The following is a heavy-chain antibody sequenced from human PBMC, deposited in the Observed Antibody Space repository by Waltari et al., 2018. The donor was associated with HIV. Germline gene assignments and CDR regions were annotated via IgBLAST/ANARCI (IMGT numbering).Heavy chain of an antibody. V-gene: IGHV3-49*03. CDR3: ARGVNLRCTGDCYSAY. CDR1: GFNFGAYD. CDR2: IRSKPYGGTR. D-gene: IGHD2-21*02. J-gene: IGHJ4*02. Sequence: EVHLVESGGGLVQPGRSLRPACNASGFNFGAYDVSWFRQAPGKGLEWVGFIRSKPYGGTREYAASVKGRFTISRDDSKNIAFLQMDSLKIEDTAVYYCARGVNLRCTGDCYSAYWGQGTLVTVSS.